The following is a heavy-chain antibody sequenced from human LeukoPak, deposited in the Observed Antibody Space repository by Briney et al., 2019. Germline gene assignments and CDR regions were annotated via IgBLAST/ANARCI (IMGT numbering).Heavy chain of an antibody. CDR2: ISSSSSTI. Sequence: GGSLRLSCAASGFTVSSNYMNWVRQAPGKGLEWVSYISSSSSTIYYADSVKGRFTISRDNAKNSLYLQMNSLRAEDTAVYYCARDRGFHSYWGQGTLVTVSS. V-gene: IGHV3-48*01. J-gene: IGHJ4*02. CDR3: ARDRGFHSY. D-gene: IGHD2-21*01. CDR1: GFTVSSNY.